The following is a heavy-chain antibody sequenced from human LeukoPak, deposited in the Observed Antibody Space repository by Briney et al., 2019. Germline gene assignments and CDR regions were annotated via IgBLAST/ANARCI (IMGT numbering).Heavy chain of an antibody. Sequence: GGSLRLSCAASGFTFSSYGMHWVRQAPGKGLEWVAVISYDGINKYYADSVKGRFTISSDNSKNTLYLQMNSLRAEDTAVYYCAKAATVTSLDWYFDLWGRGTLVTVSS. CDR3: AKAATVTSLDWYFDL. J-gene: IGHJ2*01. CDR2: ISYDGINK. D-gene: IGHD4-17*01. V-gene: IGHV3-30*18. CDR1: GFTFSSYG.